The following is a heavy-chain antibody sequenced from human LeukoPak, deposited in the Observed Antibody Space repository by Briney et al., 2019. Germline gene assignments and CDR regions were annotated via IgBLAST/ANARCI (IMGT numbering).Heavy chain of an antibody. V-gene: IGHV4-59*01. CDR1: GGSMNTYH. CDR3: ARGWSGVPYWFDP. D-gene: IGHD3-3*01. CDR2: IYYGGST. Sequence: PSETLSLTCNVSGGSMNTYHWSWIRQAPGKGLEWIRYIYYGGSTNYNPSLKSRVTISVDTSENQFSLKLTSVTAADTAVYYCARGWSGVPYWFDPWGQGTLVTVSS. J-gene: IGHJ5*02.